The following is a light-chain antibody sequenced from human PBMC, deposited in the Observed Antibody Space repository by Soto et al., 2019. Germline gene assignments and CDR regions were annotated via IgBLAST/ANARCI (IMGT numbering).Light chain of an antibody. CDR3: QRYGSSPLT. Sequence: EIVLTQYTGTLSLSPGERATLSCRASQSVSSNHLAWYQQKPGQAPRLLIYGASTRASGIPDRFSGSGSGTDFTLTISRLEPEDLAVYYCQRYGSSPLTFGGGTKVDIK. J-gene: IGKJ4*01. CDR1: QSVSSNH. CDR2: GAS. V-gene: IGKV3-20*01.